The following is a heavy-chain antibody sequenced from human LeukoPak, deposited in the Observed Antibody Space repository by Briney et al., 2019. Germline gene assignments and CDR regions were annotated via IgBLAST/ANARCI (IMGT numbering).Heavy chain of an antibody. J-gene: IGHJ4*02. Sequence: PSGTLSLTRTVSGGSISSYYWSWIRQPPGKGLEWIGYFYYSEITNYNPSLKSRVTISVDTSKNQFSLKLSSVTAADTAVYYCARDRDLGAIDYWGQGTLVTVSS. CDR1: GGSISSYY. CDR2: FYYSEIT. V-gene: IGHV4-59*01. CDR3: ARDRDLGAIDY. D-gene: IGHD1-26*01.